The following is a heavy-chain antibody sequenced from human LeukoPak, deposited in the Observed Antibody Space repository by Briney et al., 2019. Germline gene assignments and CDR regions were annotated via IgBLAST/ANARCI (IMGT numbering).Heavy chain of an antibody. V-gene: IGHV3-53*01. CDR2: LYSDGRT. D-gene: IGHD2-15*01. Sequence: GGSLRLSCAASGFTVNSNYMNWVRQAPGKGLEWVSVLYSDGRTYYADSVKGRFTISRDTSNNTLYLQVNSLRAEDTAVYYCARGGGYYPIDYWGQGTLVTVSS. J-gene: IGHJ4*02. CDR3: ARGGGYYPIDY. CDR1: GFTVNSNY.